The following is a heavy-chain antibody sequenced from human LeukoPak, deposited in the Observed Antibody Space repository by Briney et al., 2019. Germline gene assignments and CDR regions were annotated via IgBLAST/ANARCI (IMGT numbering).Heavy chain of an antibody. CDR3: ARGSDIVVVPAAPAHYYYYYGMDV. Sequence: PSETPSLTCAVYGGSFSGYYWSWIRQPPGKGLEGIGEINHSGSTNYNPSLKSRVTISVDTSKNQFSLKLSSVTAADTAVYYCARGSDIVVVPAAPAHYYYYYGMDVWGRGTTVTVSS. CDR1: GGSFSGYY. D-gene: IGHD2-2*01. J-gene: IGHJ6*02. CDR2: INHSGST. V-gene: IGHV4-34*01.